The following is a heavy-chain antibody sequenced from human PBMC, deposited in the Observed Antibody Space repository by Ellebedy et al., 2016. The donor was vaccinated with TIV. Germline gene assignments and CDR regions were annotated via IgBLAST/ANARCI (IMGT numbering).Heavy chain of an antibody. Sequence: GESLKISCAASGFTFSTYSMNWVRQAPGKGLQWISYITSSSSPIYYADSVKGRFTISRDNAKNSLYLQMNSLRAEDTAVYYCAKGRGGGSDSSAPRYYFDYWGLGTLVTVSS. CDR3: AKGRGGGSDSSAPRYYFDY. D-gene: IGHD3-22*01. CDR2: ITSSSSPI. CDR1: GFTFSTYS. V-gene: IGHV3-48*04. J-gene: IGHJ4*02.